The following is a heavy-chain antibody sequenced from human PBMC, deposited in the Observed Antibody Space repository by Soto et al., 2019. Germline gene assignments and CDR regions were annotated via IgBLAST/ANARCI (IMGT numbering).Heavy chain of an antibody. D-gene: IGHD3-22*01. V-gene: IGHV3-30*18. CDR2: ISYDGSNK. CDR1: GFTFSSYG. Sequence: SGWSLRLSCAASGFTFSSYGMHWVRQAPGKGLEWVAVISYDGSNKYYADSVKGRFTISRDNSKNTLYLQMTSLRAEDTAVYYCAKGGYYHDSSPHDDFDIWGQGTMVTVS. CDR3: AKGGYYHDSSPHDDFDI. J-gene: IGHJ3*02.